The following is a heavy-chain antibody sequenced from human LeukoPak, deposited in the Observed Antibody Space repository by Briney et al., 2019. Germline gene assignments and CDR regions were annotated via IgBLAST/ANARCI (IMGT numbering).Heavy chain of an antibody. Sequence: SVKVSCKASGGTFSSYAISWVRRAPGQGLEWMGRIIPILGIANYAQKFQGRVTITADKSTSTAYMELSSLRSEDTAVYYCASPPIISSGRYFDYWGQGTLVTVSS. CDR1: GGTFSSYA. CDR3: ASPPIISSGRYFDY. CDR2: IIPILGIA. V-gene: IGHV1-69*04. D-gene: IGHD6-19*01. J-gene: IGHJ4*02.